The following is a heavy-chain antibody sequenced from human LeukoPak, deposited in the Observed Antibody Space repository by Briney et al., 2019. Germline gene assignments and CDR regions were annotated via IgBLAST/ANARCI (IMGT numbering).Heavy chain of an antibody. V-gene: IGHV3-7*01. D-gene: IGHD3-10*01. CDR1: GFPFSSYC. Sequence: GGSLRLSCAASGFPFSSYCMSWVRQAPGKGLEWVANIKQDGSEKFYVDSVKGRFTISRDNAKNSLYLQMNSLRAEDTAVYYCARNHGFLTGSFGYWGQGTLVTVSS. CDR2: IKQDGSEK. J-gene: IGHJ4*02. CDR3: ARNHGFLTGSFGY.